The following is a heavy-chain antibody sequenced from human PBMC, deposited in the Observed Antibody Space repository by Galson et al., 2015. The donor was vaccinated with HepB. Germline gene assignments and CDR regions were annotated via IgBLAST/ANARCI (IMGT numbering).Heavy chain of an antibody. D-gene: IGHD1-26*01. CDR2: INAGSGNT. CDR3: ARDWYSGSHYR. V-gene: IGHV1-3*01. CDR1: GYTFTTYA. Sequence: SVKVSCKASGYTFTTYAIHWVRQAPGQRLEWMGWINAGSGNTKYSQKFQGRVTITRDTSASTAYMELSGLRSEDTAVYYCARDWYSGSHYRWGQGTLVIVSS. J-gene: IGHJ4*02.